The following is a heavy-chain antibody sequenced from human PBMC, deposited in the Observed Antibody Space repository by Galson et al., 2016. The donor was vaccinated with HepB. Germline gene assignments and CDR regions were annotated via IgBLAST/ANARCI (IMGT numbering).Heavy chain of an antibody. CDR2: IYYTGST. CDR3: ARSPPGLYPLVSSAMNNYFDP. D-gene: IGHD2-2*01. CDR1: NGSISFYY. V-gene: IGHV4-59*01. Sequence: SETLSLTCTVSNGSISFYYWSWIRQPPGKRLEWIGFIYYTGSTNYNPSLKGRVTMSVDSSKNQFSLNLRSVTAADTAVYYCARSPPGLYPLVSSAMNNYFDPWGPGTLVTVSS. J-gene: IGHJ5*02.